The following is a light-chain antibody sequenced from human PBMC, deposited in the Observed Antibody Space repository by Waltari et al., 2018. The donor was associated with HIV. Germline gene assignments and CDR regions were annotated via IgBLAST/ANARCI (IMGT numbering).Light chain of an antibody. CDR3: HQYYSTPQT. Sequence: DIVMTQSQDSLAVSLAERATISCRSSPRVLFSSNSKNYLAWYQQKSGQPPKVVISWASTRESGVPDRFSGSGSGTDFTLTISSLHAEDVAVYYCHQYYSTPQTFGQGTKVEVK. V-gene: IGKV4-1*01. J-gene: IGKJ1*01. CDR1: PRVLFSSNSKNY. CDR2: WAS.